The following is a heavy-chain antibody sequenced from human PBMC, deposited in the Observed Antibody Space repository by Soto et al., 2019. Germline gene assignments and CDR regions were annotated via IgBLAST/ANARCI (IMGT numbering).Heavy chain of an antibody. CDR3: ARDLRKGIAVAGAPN. Sequence: QVQLQESGPGLVKPSQTLSLTCTVSGGSISSGDYYWRWIRQPPGNGLEWIGYIYYSGSTYYNPSLKSRVTIAVDTSKNQFSLKLSSVTAADTAVYYGARDLRKGIAVAGAPNWGQGTLVTVSS. CDR2: IYYSGST. CDR1: GGSISSGDYY. D-gene: IGHD6-19*01. V-gene: IGHV4-30-4*01. J-gene: IGHJ4*02.